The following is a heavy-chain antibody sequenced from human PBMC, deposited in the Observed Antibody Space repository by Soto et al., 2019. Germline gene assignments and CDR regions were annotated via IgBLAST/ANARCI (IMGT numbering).Heavy chain of an antibody. J-gene: IGHJ4*02. CDR3: ARAPSTNVLLFDY. V-gene: IGHV4-30-2*01. CDR2: IYHSGST. Sequence: SETLSLTCAVSGGSISSGGYSWSWIRQPPGKGLEWIEYIYHSGSTYYNPSLKSRVTISVDRSKNQFSLKLSSVTAADTAVYYCARAPSTNVLLFDYWGQGTLVTVSS. D-gene: IGHD3-10*01. CDR1: GGSISSGGYS.